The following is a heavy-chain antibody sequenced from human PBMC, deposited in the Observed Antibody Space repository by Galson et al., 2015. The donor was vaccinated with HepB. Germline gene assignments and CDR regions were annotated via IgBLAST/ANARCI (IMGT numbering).Heavy chain of an antibody. CDR3: ARGLLLSRPLGYFDY. CDR1: GGTFSSYA. J-gene: IGHJ4*02. D-gene: IGHD2-21*01. CDR2: IIPIFGTA. V-gene: IGHV1-69*13. Sequence: SVKVSCKASGGTFSSYAISWVRQAPGQGLEWMGGIIPIFGTANYAQKFQGRVTITADESTSTAYMELSSLRSEDTAVYYCARGLLLSRPLGYFDYWGQGTLVTVSS.